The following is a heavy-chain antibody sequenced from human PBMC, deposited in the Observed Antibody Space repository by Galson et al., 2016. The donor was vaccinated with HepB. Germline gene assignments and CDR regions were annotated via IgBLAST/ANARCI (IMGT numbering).Heavy chain of an antibody. CDR3: AKDHLLFTFFDY. V-gene: IGHV3-23*01. Sequence: SLRLSCAASGFTFSSYAMSWVRQAPGKGLEWVSAISGSGGSTYYADSVKGRFTISRDNSKNTLYLQMNSLRAEDTAVYYCAKDHLLFTFFDYWGQGTLVTVSS. D-gene: IGHD3-10*01. CDR1: GFTFSSYA. J-gene: IGHJ4*02. CDR2: ISGSGGST.